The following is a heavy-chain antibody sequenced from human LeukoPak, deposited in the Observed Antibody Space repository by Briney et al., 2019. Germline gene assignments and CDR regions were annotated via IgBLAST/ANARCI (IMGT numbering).Heavy chain of an antibody. CDR1: GFTFSDFY. V-gene: IGHV3-23*01. Sequence: PGGSLRLSCAASGFTFSDFYMSWIRQAPEKGLEFVSGIYENGGTTYYADSVKGRFSISRDNPKNTLYLQMDSLRGEDTAVYYCAKDFRIGYSAHFDYWGQGALVTVSS. CDR2: IYENGGTT. CDR3: AKDFRIGYSAHFDY. D-gene: IGHD2-21*01. J-gene: IGHJ4*02.